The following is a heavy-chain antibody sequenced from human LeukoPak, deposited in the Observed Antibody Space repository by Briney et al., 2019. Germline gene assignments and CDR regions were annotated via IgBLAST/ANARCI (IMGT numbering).Heavy chain of an antibody. CDR2: ISSSGSTI. D-gene: IGHD2-2*01. Sequence: GGSLRLSCAASGFTFSDYYMSWIRQAPGKGLEWVSYISSSGSTIYYADSVKGRFTISRDNAKNSLYLQMNSLRAEDTAVYYCAREDIVVVPAAHRGYFQHWGQGTLVTVSS. CDR3: AREDIVVVPAAHRGYFQH. CDR1: GFTFSDYY. V-gene: IGHV3-11*04. J-gene: IGHJ1*01.